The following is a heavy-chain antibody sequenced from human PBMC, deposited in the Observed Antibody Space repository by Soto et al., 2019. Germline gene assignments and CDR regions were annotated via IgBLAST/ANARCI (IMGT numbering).Heavy chain of an antibody. CDR1: GFTFSSYW. D-gene: IGHD4-17*01. CDR3: ARFSMTTVTTPLDY. Sequence: GGSLRLSCAASGFTFSSYWMSWVRQAPGKGLEWVANIKQDGSEKYYVESVKGRFTISRDNAKNSLYLQMNSLRAEDTVVYYCARFSMTTVTTPLDYWGQGTPVTVSS. V-gene: IGHV3-7*01. CDR2: IKQDGSEK. J-gene: IGHJ4*02.